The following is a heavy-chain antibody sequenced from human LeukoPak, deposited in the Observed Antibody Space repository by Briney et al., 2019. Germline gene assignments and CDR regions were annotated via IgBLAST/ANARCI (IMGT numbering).Heavy chain of an antibody. D-gene: IGHD5-18*01. V-gene: IGHV4-31*03. CDR2: IYYSGST. J-gene: IGHJ4*02. Sequence: SETLSLTCTVSGDSINSLDLWSWIRQHPGKGLEWIGYIYYSGSTYYNPSLKSRVTISVDTSKNQFSLKLSSVTAADTAVYYCARNVDTALTFDYWGQGTLVTVSS. CDR1: GDSINSLDL. CDR3: ARNVDTALTFDY.